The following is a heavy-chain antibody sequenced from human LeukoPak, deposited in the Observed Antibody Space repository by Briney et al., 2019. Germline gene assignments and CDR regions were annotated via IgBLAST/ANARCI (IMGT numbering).Heavy chain of an antibody. Sequence: GGSLRLSCAASGFTFSSYAMHWVRQAPGKGLEWVAIISYDGSQKYYVDSVKGRFTISRDNSKNTLDLQMNSLRTEDTAVYYCAKDICSSTSCGNDYWGQGTLVTVSS. J-gene: IGHJ4*02. CDR3: AKDICSSTSCGNDY. D-gene: IGHD2-2*01. CDR1: GFTFSSYA. V-gene: IGHV3-30*04. CDR2: ISYDGSQK.